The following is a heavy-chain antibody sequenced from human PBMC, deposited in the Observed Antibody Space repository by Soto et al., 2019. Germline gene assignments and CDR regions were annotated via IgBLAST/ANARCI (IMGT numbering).Heavy chain of an antibody. J-gene: IGHJ6*02. CDR1: GFTFDDYT. D-gene: IGHD6-13*01. Sequence: PGGSLRLSCAASGFTFDDYTMHWVRQAPGKGLEWVSLISWDGGSTYYADSVKGRFTISRDNSKNSLYLQMNSLRTEDTALYYCAKDQNGQCSSRWNYYYYGMDVWGQGLKVTV. V-gene: IGHV3-43*01. CDR3: AKDQNGQCSSRWNYYYYGMDV. CDR2: ISWDGGST.